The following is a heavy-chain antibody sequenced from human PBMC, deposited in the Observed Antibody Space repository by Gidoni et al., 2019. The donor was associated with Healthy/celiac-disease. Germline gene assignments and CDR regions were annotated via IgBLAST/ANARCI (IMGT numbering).Heavy chain of an antibody. V-gene: IGHV3-30*04. Sequence: QVQLVESGGGVVQPGRSLRLSCAASGFTFSSYAMHWVRQAPGKGLEWVAVISYDGSNKYYADSVKGRFTISRDNSKNTLYLQMNSLRAEDTAVYYCARDQQWEPIGYFQHWGQGTLVTVSS. CDR1: GFTFSSYA. CDR2: ISYDGSNK. D-gene: IGHD1-26*01. CDR3: ARDQQWEPIGYFQH. J-gene: IGHJ1*01.